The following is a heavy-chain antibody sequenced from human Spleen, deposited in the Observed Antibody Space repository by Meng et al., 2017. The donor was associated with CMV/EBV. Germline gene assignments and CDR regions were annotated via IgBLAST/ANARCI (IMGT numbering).Heavy chain of an antibody. CDR3: ARQANYYDSAGLFDY. CDR1: GGSIRSGDYY. J-gene: IGHJ4*02. Sequence: QGQLQESGPGLVKPSQTLSLTCTVSGGSIRSGDYYWSWIRQPPGKGLEWIGYIYYSGSTYYNPSLKSRVTISVDTSKNQFSLKLSSVTAADTAVYYCARQANYYDSAGLFDYWGQGTLVTVSS. CDR2: IYYSGST. V-gene: IGHV4-30-4*01. D-gene: IGHD3-22*01.